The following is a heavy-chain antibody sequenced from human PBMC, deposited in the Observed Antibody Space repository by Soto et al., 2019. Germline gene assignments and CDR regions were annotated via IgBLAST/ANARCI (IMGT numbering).Heavy chain of an antibody. CDR1: GGSIRSSTYY. Sequence: SETLSLTCTVSGGSIRSSTYYWGWIRQPPGKGLEWIGSIYYSGTTYYNPSLKSRVTISVDTSKNQFSLKLSSVTAADTAVYYCARDLCGGDCYFNWFDPWGQGTLVTVSS. D-gene: IGHD2-21*02. J-gene: IGHJ5*02. V-gene: IGHV4-39*07. CDR3: ARDLCGGDCYFNWFDP. CDR2: IYYSGTT.